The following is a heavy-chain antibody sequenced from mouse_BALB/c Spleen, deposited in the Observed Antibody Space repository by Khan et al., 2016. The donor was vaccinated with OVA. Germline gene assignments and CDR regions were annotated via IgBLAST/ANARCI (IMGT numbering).Heavy chain of an antibody. CDR2: IDPDNGNT. CDR1: GFNITDYY. CDR3: TSLILRYSAY. J-gene: IGHJ2*01. Sequence: EVQLQESGTVLVRPAALVRLSCTASGFNITDYYIHWVKQRPDQGLEWLGGIDPDNGNTMYDPNFHGKANITADTSSNTAYLQLSSLTSEDTAVYYCTSLILRYSAYWGQGNTLPVSS. V-gene: IGHV14-1*02.